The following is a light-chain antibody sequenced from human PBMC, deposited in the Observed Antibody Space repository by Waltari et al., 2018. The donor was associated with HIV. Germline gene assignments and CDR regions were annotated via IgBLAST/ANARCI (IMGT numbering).Light chain of an antibody. Sequence: SVLTQPPSVSGAPGQWVTISCTGNNSNIGAGNDVPCYRQFPESAPQLVVYGDSIRPLGVPDRFSGSKSGVSASLAISGLQTEDEADYYCQSYDNHLSGLWVFGGGTKLTVL. J-gene: IGLJ3*02. V-gene: IGLV1-40*01. CDR1: NSNIGAGND. CDR3: QSYDNHLSGLWV. CDR2: GDS.